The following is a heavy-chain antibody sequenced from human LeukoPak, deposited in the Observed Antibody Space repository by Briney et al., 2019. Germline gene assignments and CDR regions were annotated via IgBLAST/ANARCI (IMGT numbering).Heavy chain of an antibody. CDR3: ARDQMTDYYYYYGMDV. J-gene: IGHJ6*02. CDR1: GFTVSSNY. CDR2: IYSGGST. Sequence: GGSLRLSCAASGFTVSSNYMSWVRQAPGKGLEWVSVIYSGGSTYYADSVKGRFTISRDNSKNTLYLQMNSLRAEDTAVYYCARDQMTDYYYYYGMDVWGQGTTVTVSS. V-gene: IGHV3-66*01.